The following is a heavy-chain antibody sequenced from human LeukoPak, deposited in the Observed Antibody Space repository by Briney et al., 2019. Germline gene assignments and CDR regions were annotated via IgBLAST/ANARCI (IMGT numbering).Heavy chain of an antibody. V-gene: IGHV4-34*01. J-gene: IGHJ4*02. D-gene: IGHD6-19*01. CDR3: ARVPAGRGWHVGKYYFDY. CDR2: INHSGST. Sequence: PSETLSLTCAVYGGSFSGYYWSWIRQPPGKGLEWIGEINHSGSTNYNPSLKSRVTISVDTSKNQFSLKLSSVTAADTAVYYCARVPAGRGWHVGKYYFDYWGQGTLVTVSS. CDR1: GGSFSGYY.